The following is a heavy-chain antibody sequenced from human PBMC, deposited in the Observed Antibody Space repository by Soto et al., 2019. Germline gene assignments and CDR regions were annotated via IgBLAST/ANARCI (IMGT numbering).Heavy chain of an antibody. Sequence: SQTLSLTCAISADCDSPDMASWTWIRQSPSIGLEWLGRTYYRSKWYNDYAVSVKSRITINPDTSKSRFSLQLNSGSPGDTAVYYCARETHCSSTSCYAKDYYYGRDGWPQGTRVAIS. J-gene: IGHJ6*02. CDR1: ADCDSPDMAS. D-gene: IGHD2-2*01. CDR3: ARETHCSSTSCYAKDYYYGRDG. V-gene: IGHV6-1*01. CDR2: TYYRSKWYN.